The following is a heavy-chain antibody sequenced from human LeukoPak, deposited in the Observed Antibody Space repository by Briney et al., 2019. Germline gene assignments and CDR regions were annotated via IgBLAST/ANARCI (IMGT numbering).Heavy chain of an antibody. V-gene: IGHV4-31*03. J-gene: IGHJ6*02. D-gene: IGHD2-15*01. Sequence: SETLSLTCTVSGGSISSGGYYWSWTRQHPGKGLEWIGYIYYSGSTYYNPSLKSRVTISVDTSKNQFSLKLSSVTAADTAVYYCARGRIPQNYGMDVWGQGTTVTVSS. CDR2: IYYSGST. CDR1: GGSISSGGYY. CDR3: ARGRIPQNYGMDV.